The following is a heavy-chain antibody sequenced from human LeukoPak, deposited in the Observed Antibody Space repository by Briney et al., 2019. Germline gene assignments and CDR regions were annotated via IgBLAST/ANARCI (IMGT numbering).Heavy chain of an antibody. CDR3: ARHRTSPPLGYCSSTSCKGYPSYYYYMDV. V-gene: IGHV4-34*01. D-gene: IGHD2-2*01. CDR1: GGSFSGYY. J-gene: IGHJ6*03. Sequence: SETLSLTCAVYGGSFSGYYWSWIRQPPGKGLEWIGEINHSGSTNYNPSLKSRVTISVDTSKNQFSLKLSSVTAADTAVYYCARHRTSPPLGYCSSTSCKGYPSYYYYMDVWGKGTTVTISS. CDR2: INHSGST.